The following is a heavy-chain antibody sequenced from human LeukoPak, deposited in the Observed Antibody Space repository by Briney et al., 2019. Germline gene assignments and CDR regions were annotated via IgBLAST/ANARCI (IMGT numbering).Heavy chain of an antibody. CDR3: ARHHYDYVWGSYRHFDY. V-gene: IGHV5-51*01. J-gene: IGHJ4*02. D-gene: IGHD3-16*02. CDR1: GYSFTSYW. CDR2: IYPGDSDT. Sequence: PGESLKISCKGSGYSFTSYWIGWVRQMPGKGLEWMGIIYPGDSDTRYGPSFQGQVTISADKSISTAYLQWSSLKASDTAMYYCARHHYDYVWGSYRHFDYWGQGTLVTVSS.